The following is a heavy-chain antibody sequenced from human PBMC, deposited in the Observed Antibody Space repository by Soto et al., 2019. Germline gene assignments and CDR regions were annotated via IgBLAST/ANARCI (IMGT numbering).Heavy chain of an antibody. CDR3: ARGTSRGWYNFDY. Sequence: QVQLVESGGGVVQPGRSLRLSCAASGFTFSNYAIHWVRQAPGKGLEWVAAISYDGSNKYYADSVKGRFTIARDNSKSSLYVQVNSLRADDTAVYYCARGTSRGWYNFDYWGQGPLVNVSS. J-gene: IGHJ4*02. V-gene: IGHV3-30-3*01. D-gene: IGHD6-19*01. CDR1: GFTFSNYA. CDR2: ISYDGSNK.